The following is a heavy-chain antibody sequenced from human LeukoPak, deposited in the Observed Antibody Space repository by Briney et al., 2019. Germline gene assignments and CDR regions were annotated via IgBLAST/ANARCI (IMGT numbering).Heavy chain of an antibody. V-gene: IGHV3-33*01. CDR1: GFNFRTYG. D-gene: IGHD6-19*01. Sequence: GRSLRLSCVAAGFNFRTYGMHWVRQAPGTGPEWVAVIRYDGSKKYYADSVKGRFTISRDNAKDSLYLQMNSLRDEDTAVYYCARGWLSNTFDCWGQGTLVTVSS. J-gene: IGHJ4*02. CDR2: IRYDGSKK. CDR3: ARGWLSNTFDC.